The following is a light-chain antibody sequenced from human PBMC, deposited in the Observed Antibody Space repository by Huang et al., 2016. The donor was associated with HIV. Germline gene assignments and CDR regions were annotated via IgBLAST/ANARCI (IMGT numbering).Light chain of an antibody. CDR2: AAS. CDR1: QGLRND. V-gene: IGKV1-6*01. Sequence: AIHLTQSPSSLSASVGDRVTSTCRASQGLRNDLGWYQQKPGKAPKLLIYAASSLQSGVPSRFSGSGSGTDFTLTISSLQPEDFATYYCLQDYNYPWTFGQGTKVEIK. J-gene: IGKJ1*01. CDR3: LQDYNYPWT.